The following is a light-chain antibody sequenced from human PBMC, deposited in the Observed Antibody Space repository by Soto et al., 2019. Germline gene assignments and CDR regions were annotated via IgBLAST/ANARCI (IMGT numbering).Light chain of an antibody. Sequence: QSVLTQPASVSGSPGQSITISCTGTSSDVGSYNLVSWYQQHPGKAPKLMIYEVIKRPSGVSNRFSGSKSANTASLTISGLQADDEADYYCCSYGGRSTYVFGTGTKLTVL. CDR2: EVI. CDR1: SSDVGSYNL. CDR3: CSYGGRSTYV. V-gene: IGLV2-23*02. J-gene: IGLJ1*01.